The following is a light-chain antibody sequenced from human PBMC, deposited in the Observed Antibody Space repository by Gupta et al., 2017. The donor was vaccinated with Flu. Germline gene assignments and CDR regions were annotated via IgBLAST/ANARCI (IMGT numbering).Light chain of an antibody. CDR1: HLGNKY. CDR3: PPWDRNTDYV. J-gene: IGLJ1*01. V-gene: IGLV3-1*01. CDR2: HDS. Sequence: TCSGDHLGNKYACWYQQKSGQSPVLVISHDSKRPSGIPERFSGSSSGNTATLTITGTQAVDEADYYCPPWDRNTDYVFVAGTKVTVL.